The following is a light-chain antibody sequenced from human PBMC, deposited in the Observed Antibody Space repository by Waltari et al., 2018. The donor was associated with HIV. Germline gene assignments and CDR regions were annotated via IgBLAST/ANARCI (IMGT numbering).Light chain of an antibody. CDR2: WAS. CDR3: QQYYTLGPT. Sequence: DIVITQSPNSLAVSLGERATINCRSSRTILFSAYNRDCLAWYQQKPGQSPKVLIYWASTRASGVPARFSGSGSGTNFSLTISALQTEDVALYYCQQYYTLGPTFGGGTKVEIK. CDR1: RTILFSAYNRDC. J-gene: IGKJ4*01. V-gene: IGKV4-1*01.